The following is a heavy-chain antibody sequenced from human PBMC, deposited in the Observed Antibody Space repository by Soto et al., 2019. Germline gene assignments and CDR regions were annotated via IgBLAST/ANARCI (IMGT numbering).Heavy chain of an antibody. CDR1: GFTFSAFG. CDR2: SSYGGSNK. D-gene: IGHD4-17*01. V-gene: IGHV3-30*18. Sequence: QMQLVESGGGVVQPGTSLTLSCVASGFTFSAFGMHWVRQAPGKGLEWVAISSYGGSNKYYGDSVQGRFTISRDNSRDTLYLQMNNLRDEDTAVYYCAKGPLRFPDYGDCADDSYGMDVWGQGTTFTVSS. CDR3: AKGPLRFPDYGDCADDSYGMDV. J-gene: IGHJ6*02.